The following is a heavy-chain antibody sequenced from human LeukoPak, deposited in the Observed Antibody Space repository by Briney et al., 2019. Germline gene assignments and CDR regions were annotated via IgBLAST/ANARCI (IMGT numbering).Heavy chain of an antibody. CDR3: AKDHYYDSSGYYHPSDYFDY. J-gene: IGHJ4*02. Sequence: GSLRLSCAASGFTFSSYAMSWVRQAPGKGLEWVSAISGSGGSTYYADSVKGRFTISRDNSKNTLYLQMNSLRAEDTAVYYCAKDHYYDSSGYYHPSDYFDYWGQGTLVTVSS. V-gene: IGHV3-23*01. CDR1: GFTFSSYA. CDR2: ISGSGGST. D-gene: IGHD3-22*01.